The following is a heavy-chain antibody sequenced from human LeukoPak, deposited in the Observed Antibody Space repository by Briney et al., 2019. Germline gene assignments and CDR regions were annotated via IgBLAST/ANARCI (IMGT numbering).Heavy chain of an antibody. V-gene: IGHV4-61*02. CDR2: MYTSGST. CDR1: GGSISSGSYY. CDR3: ARGASSSSAIGYYYYYMDV. J-gene: IGHJ6*03. D-gene: IGHD3-16*01. Sequence: PSETLSLTRTVSGGSISSGSYYWSWIRQPAGKGLEWIGRMYTSGSTNYNPSLKSRVTISVDTSKNQFSLNLSSVTAADTAVYYCARGASSSSAIGYYYYYMDVWGKGTTVTVSS.